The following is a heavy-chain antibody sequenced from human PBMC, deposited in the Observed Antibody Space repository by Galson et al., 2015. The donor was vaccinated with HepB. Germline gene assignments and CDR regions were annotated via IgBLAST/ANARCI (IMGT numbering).Heavy chain of an antibody. Sequence: SVKVSCKASGYTFTNYYMHWVRQAPGQGLEWMGIINPSGGSTSYAQKFQGRVTMTRDTSTSTVYMELSSLSSEDTDVYNRARDPPGEDMATITGFDSWGQGTLVTVSS. CDR3: ARDPPGEDMATITGFDS. V-gene: IGHV1-46*01. CDR2: INPSGGST. CDR1: GYTFTNYY. D-gene: IGHD5-24*01. J-gene: IGHJ4*02.